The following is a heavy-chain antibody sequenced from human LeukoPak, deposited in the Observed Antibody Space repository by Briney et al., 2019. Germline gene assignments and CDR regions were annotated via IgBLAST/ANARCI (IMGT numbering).Heavy chain of an antibody. D-gene: IGHD3-10*01. V-gene: IGHV4-39*07. CDR3: ARVYSYYYYMDV. J-gene: IGHJ6*03. CDR1: GGSISSSSYY. Sequence: SETLSLTCIVSGGSISSSSYYWGWIRQPPGKGLEWIGEINHSGSTNYNPSLKSRVTISVDTSKNQFSLKLSSVTAADTAVYYCARVYSYYYYMDVWGKGTTVTVSS. CDR2: INHSGST.